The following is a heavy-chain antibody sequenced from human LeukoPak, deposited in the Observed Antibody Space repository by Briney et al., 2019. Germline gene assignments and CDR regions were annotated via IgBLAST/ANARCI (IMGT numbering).Heavy chain of an antibody. J-gene: IGHJ4*02. CDR2: INPSGGST. CDR1: GYTFTSYY. CDR3: ARDTAHSSIVGAWDYFDY. Sequence: ASVKVSCKASGYTFTSYYMHWVRQAPGQGLEWMGIINPSGGSTSYAQKFQGRVTMTRDTSASTVYMELSSLRSEDTAVYYCARDTAHSSIVGAWDYFDYWGQGTLVTVSS. D-gene: IGHD1-26*01. V-gene: IGHV1-46*01.